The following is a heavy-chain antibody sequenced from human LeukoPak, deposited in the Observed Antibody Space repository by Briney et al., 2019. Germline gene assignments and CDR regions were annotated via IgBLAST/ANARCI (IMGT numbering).Heavy chain of an antibody. J-gene: IGHJ4*02. CDR3: ARDLSGSFDY. CDR2: ISAYNGNT. Sequence: RASVKVSCKASGYTXXXYXXXXVXXXPXXXXEWMGWISAYNGNTNYAQKLQGRVTMTTGTSTSTAYMELRSLRSDDTAVYYCARDLSGSFDYWGQGTLVTVSS. CDR1: GYTXXXYX. V-gene: IGHV1-18*01. D-gene: IGHD3-22*01.